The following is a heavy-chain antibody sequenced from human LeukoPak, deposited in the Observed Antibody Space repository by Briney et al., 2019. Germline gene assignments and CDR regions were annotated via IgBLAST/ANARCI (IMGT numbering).Heavy chain of an antibody. D-gene: IGHD2-15*01. J-gene: IGHJ6*03. CDR2: ISGSGGST. Sequence: GGSLRLSCAASGFTFSSYSMNWVRQAPGKGLEWVSAISGSGGSTYYADSVKGRFTISRDNSKNTLYLQMNSLRAEDTAVYYCAKDPEVVAATLADMDVWGKGTTVTISS. CDR3: AKDPEVVAATLADMDV. V-gene: IGHV3-23*01. CDR1: GFTFSSYS.